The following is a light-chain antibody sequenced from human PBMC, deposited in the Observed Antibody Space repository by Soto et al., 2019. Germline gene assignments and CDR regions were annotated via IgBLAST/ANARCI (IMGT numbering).Light chain of an antibody. J-gene: IGKJ1*01. Sequence: AIQMTQSPSSLSASVGDRVTITCRASQGIRNELGWYQQKPGKAPKLLIYAASSLQSGVPSRFSGSGSGTDFTLTIASLQPEDFATYFCLQDYNYPWTFGQGTKVDIK. V-gene: IGKV1-6*01. CDR2: AAS. CDR1: QGIRNE. CDR3: LQDYNYPWT.